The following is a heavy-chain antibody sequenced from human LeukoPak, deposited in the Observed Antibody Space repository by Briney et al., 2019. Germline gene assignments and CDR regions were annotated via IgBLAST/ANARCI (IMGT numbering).Heavy chain of an antibody. J-gene: IGHJ4*02. CDR1: GFIFSSFG. CDR2: VRFDGGEN. Sequence: GGSLSLSCAASGFIFSSFGIHWVRQTPGKGLEWVAFVRFDGGENYYADSVKGRFTVSKDNSKNTLYLQINSLRPEDTAVYYCAKGGARDVWYFAYWGLGVLVTVSS. CDR3: AKGGARDVWYFAY. V-gene: IGHV3-30*02. D-gene: IGHD2-8*01.